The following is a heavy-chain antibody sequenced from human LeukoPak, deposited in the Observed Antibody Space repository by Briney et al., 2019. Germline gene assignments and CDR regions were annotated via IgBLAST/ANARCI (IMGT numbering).Heavy chain of an antibody. CDR3: AKVRQEIVVVPAVYFDY. CDR1: GFTFSSYA. D-gene: IGHD2-2*01. Sequence: PGGSLRLSCAASGFTFSSYAMSWVRQAPGQGLEWVSAISGSGGSTYYADSVKGRFTISRDNSKNTRYLQMNSLRAEDTAVYYCAKVRQEIVVVPAVYFDYWGQGTLITVSS. CDR2: ISGSGGST. V-gene: IGHV3-23*01. J-gene: IGHJ4*02.